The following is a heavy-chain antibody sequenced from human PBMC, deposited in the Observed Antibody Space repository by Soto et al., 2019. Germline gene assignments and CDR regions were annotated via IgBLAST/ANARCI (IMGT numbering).Heavy chain of an antibody. CDR1: GFTFSDYY. CDR2: ISSSGSTI. V-gene: IGHV3-11*04. J-gene: IGHJ4*02. CDR3: ARGPYYDPIHYFDY. D-gene: IGHD3-3*01. Sequence: QVQLVESGGGLVKPGGSLRLSCAASGFTFSDYYMSWIRQAPGKRLEWVSYISSSGSTIYYADSVKGRFTISRDNAKNTLYLQMGSLRAEDMAVYYCARGPYYDPIHYFDYWGQGALVTVSS.